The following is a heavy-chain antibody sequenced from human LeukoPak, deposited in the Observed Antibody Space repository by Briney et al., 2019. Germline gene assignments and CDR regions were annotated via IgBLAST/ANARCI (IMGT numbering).Heavy chain of an antibody. V-gene: IGHV1-2*02. Sequence: ASVKVSCKASGHTLKDYYIHWVRQAPGQGLEWMGWTNTNGGDTNYAQKFQGRVTMTRDTSSSTVYMELSSLRSDDTAFYYCVSEPFDSDGRSLDFDFWGQGTLVTVSS. CDR3: VSEPFDSDGRSLDFDF. D-gene: IGHD3-16*01. CDR1: GHTLKDYY. J-gene: IGHJ4*02. CDR2: TNTNGGDT.